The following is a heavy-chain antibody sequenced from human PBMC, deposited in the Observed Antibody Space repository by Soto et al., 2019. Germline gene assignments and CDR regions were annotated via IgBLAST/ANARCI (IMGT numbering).Heavy chain of an antibody. CDR2: ISSSSSTI. Sequence: GESLKISCAASGFTFSSYSMNWVRQAPGKGLEWVSYISSSSSTIYYADSVKGRFTISRDNAKNSLYLQMNSLRDEDTAVYYCARDSYQTGDRLDAFDSWGQGTMVTVSS. V-gene: IGHV3-48*02. CDR1: GFTFSSYS. CDR3: ARDSYQTGDRLDAFDS. J-gene: IGHJ3*02. D-gene: IGHD7-27*01.